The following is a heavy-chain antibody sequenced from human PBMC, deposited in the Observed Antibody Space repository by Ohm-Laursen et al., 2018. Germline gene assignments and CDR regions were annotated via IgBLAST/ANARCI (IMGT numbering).Heavy chain of an antibody. D-gene: IGHD3-10*01. Sequence: SLRLSCAASGFTFTNYWLRWVRQAPGKGLEWVAVISYDGSNKYYADSVKGRFTISRDNSKNTLYLQMNSLRAEDTAVYYCAKGPRGMISSRFGAFDIWGQGTMVTVSS. V-gene: IGHV3-30*18. CDR1: GFTFTNYW. J-gene: IGHJ3*02. CDR2: ISYDGSNK. CDR3: AKGPRGMISSRFGAFDI.